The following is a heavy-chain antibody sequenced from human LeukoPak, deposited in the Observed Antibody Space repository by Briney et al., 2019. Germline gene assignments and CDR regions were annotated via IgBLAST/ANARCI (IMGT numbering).Heavy chain of an antibody. V-gene: IGHV1-2*02. J-gene: IGHJ3*02. CDR1: GYTFTGYY. D-gene: IGHD3-22*01. CDR3: ARDYYDSSELHLKNHDAFDI. Sequence: ASVKVSCKASGYTFTGYYMHWVRQAPGQGLEWMGWINPNSGGTNYAQKFQGRVTMTRDTSISTAYMELSRLRSDDTAVYYCARDYYDSSELHLKNHDAFDIWGQGTMVTVSS. CDR2: INPNSGGT.